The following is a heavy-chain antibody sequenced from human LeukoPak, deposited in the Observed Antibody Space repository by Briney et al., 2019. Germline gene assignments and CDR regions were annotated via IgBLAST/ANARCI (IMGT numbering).Heavy chain of an antibody. V-gene: IGHV1-8*03. J-gene: IGHJ4*02. CDR3: ARTTSMTASGYDY. CDR1: GYTFTNYH. D-gene: IGHD2-21*02. Sequence: GASVKVSCKASGYTFTNYHINWVRQASGQGLEWMTWINPDTGDKGYARKFQDRVTITTDTSISTAYMELSSLSSEDTAVCFCARTTSMTASGYDYWGQRTLVTVSS. CDR2: INPDTGDK.